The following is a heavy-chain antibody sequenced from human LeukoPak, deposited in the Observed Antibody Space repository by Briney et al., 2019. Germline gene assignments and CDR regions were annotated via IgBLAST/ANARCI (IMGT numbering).Heavy chain of an antibody. CDR1: GYTFTNYD. D-gene: IGHD1-26*01. J-gene: IGHJ4*02. Sequence: ASVKVSCKASGYTFTNYDINWVRQATGQGLEWMGWMNTNSGNTGYAQKFRGRVTMTRDTSISTAYMELSSLRSDDTAVYYCARVTGSIDYWGQGTLVTVSS. CDR3: ARVTGSIDY. V-gene: IGHV1-8*01. CDR2: MNTNSGNT.